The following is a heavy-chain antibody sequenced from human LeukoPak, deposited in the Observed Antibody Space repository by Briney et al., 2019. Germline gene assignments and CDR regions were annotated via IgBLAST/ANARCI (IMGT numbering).Heavy chain of an antibody. CDR2: IWYDGSDK. J-gene: IGHJ6*03. V-gene: IGHV3-33*06. CDR1: GFTFSSYG. D-gene: IGHD3-16*01. CDR3: AKDKDYGYYMDV. Sequence: PGRSLRLSCAASGFTFSSYGMHWVRQAPGKGLEWVAVIWYDGSDKYYADPVKGRFTISRDNSKNTLYLQMNSLRAEDTAVYYCAKDKDYGYYMDVWGKGTTVTVSS.